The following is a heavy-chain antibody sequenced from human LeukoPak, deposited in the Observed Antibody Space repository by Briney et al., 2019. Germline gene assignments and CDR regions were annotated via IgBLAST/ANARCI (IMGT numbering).Heavy chain of an antibody. CDR2: IWYDGSNK. CDR3: ARELPPLEKYYFDY. D-gene: IGHD3-3*01. J-gene: IGHJ4*02. Sequence: GGSLRLSCAASGFTFSSNAMHWVRQAPGKGLEWVAVIWYDGSNKYYADSVKGRFTISRDNSKNTLSLQMNSLRAEDTAVYYCARELPPLEKYYFDYWGQGTLVTVSS. V-gene: IGHV3-33*01. CDR1: GFTFSSNA.